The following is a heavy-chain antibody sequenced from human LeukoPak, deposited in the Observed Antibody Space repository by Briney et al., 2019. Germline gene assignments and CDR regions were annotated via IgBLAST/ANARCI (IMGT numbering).Heavy chain of an antibody. CDR2: IISGDTT. CDR3: ARRSGIAVAGAFDY. D-gene: IGHD6-19*01. CDR1: GFTFSSYG. J-gene: IGHJ4*02. V-gene: IGHV3-23*01. Sequence: HTGGSLRLSCAASGFTFSSYGMSWVRQAPGKGLEWVSAIISGDTTYYADSVKGRFTISRDNSKNTLYLQMSSLRAEDTAVYYCARRSGIAVAGAFDYWGQGTLVTVSS.